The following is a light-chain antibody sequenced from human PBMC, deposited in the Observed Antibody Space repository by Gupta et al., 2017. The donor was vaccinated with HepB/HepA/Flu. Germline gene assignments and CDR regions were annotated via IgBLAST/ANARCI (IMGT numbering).Light chain of an antibody. V-gene: IGKV1-39*01. CDR3: QQCYSTPRA. Sequence: DTHMTQSPSSLSASVGDRVTITCRASQSIRSYLNWYQQKPGKAPKLLIYDASSLQSGVPSRFSGSGSGTDFTLTISRLQPEDFATYYCQQCYSTPRAFGEGTKVEIK. CDR1: QSIRSY. J-gene: IGKJ1*01. CDR2: DAS.